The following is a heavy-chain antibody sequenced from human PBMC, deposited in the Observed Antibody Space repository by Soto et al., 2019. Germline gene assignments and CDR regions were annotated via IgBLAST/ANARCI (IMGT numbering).Heavy chain of an antibody. J-gene: IGHJ4*02. CDR2: INPNTGGT. V-gene: IGHV1-2*02. Sequence: ASVKVSCKASGFTFTGHYIHWVRQALGQGLEWMGWINPNTGGTSYAQKCEGSVTMTRDTSITTAYMELSRLSSDDTAVYYCAKSGSFFRTSLGYFEYWGEHTLVISSS. CDR1: GFTFTGHY. CDR3: AKSGSFFRTSLGYFEY. D-gene: IGHD1-26*01.